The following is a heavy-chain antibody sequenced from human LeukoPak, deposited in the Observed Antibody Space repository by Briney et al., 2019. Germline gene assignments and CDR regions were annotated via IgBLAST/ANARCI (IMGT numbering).Heavy chain of an antibody. V-gene: IGHV4-59*01. D-gene: IGHD3-9*01. CDR2: IYYSGST. J-gene: IGHJ4*02. CDR1: GGSISSYY. Sequence: SETLSLTCTVSGGSISSYYWSWIRQPPGKGLEWIGYIYYSGSTNYNPSLKSRVTISVDTSKNQFSLKLSSVTAADTAVYYCARGDILTGYYNWVLDYWGQGTLVTVSS. CDR3: ARGDILTGYYNWVLDY.